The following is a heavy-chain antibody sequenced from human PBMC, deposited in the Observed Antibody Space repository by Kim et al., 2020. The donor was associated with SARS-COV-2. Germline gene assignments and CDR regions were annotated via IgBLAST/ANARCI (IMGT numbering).Heavy chain of an antibody. J-gene: IGHJ6*02. Sequence: SETLSLTCTVSGGSISSGGYYWSWIRQHPGKGLEWIGYIYSSGRTYYNPSLNSRVTISVVTSKNQFSLKLISVTAADTAVYYCTRDQYGAGNYYYGMDVWGQGSTVTVSS. V-gene: IGHV4-31*03. CDR2: IYSSGRT. CDR3: TRDQYGAGNYYYGMDV. D-gene: IGHD1-1*01. CDR1: GGSISSGGYY.